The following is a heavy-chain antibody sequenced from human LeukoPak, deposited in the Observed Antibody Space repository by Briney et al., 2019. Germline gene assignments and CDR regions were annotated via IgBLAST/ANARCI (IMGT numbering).Heavy chain of an antibody. CDR1: GITFSSYG. CDR3: ARRAGGYSHPYDY. Sequence: GGSLRLSCAASGITFSSYGMSWVRQAPGKGLEWVSSISSTGGTTYYADSVKGRFTISRDSSKNTLYLQMNSLRAGDAAVYYCARRAGGYSHPYDYWGQGTLVTVSS. CDR2: ISSTGGTT. J-gene: IGHJ4*02. D-gene: IGHD4-23*01. V-gene: IGHV3-23*01.